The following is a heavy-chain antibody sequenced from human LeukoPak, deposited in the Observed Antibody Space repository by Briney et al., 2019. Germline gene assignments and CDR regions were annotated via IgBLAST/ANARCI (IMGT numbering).Heavy chain of an antibody. D-gene: IGHD5-12*01. V-gene: IGHV4-39*01. CDR1: GGSISSSSYY. CDR3: ARQKGGSGYDSDAFDI. Sequence: SETLSLTCTVSGGSISSSSYYGGWIRQPPGKGLEWIGSIYYSGSTYYNPSLKSRVTISVDTSKNQFSLKLSSVTAADTAVYYCARQKGGSGYDSDAFDIWGQGTMVTVSS. J-gene: IGHJ3*02. CDR2: IYYSGST.